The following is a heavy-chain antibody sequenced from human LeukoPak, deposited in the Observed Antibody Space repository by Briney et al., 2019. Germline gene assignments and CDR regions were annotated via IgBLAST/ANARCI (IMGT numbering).Heavy chain of an antibody. D-gene: IGHD3-22*01. Sequence: GRSLRLSCAASGFTFSSYGMHWVRQAPGKGLEWVAVIWYDGSNKYYADSVKGRFTISRDNSKNTLYLQMNSLRAEDTAVYYWARNYYDSSGYPGAFDIWGQGTMVTVS. CDR3: ARNYYDSSGYPGAFDI. J-gene: IGHJ3*02. CDR1: GFTFSSYG. V-gene: IGHV3-33*01. CDR2: IWYDGSNK.